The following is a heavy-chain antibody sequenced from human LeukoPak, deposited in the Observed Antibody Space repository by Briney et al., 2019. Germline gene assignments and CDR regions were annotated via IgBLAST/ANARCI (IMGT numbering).Heavy chain of an antibody. D-gene: IGHD1-1*01. V-gene: IGHV3-33*01. CDR1: GFTFSSYG. CDR2: IWYDGSNK. Sequence: GGSLRLSCAASGFTFSSYGMHWVRQAPGKGLEWVAVIWYDGSNKYYADSVKGRFTISRDNSKNTLYLQMNSLRAEDTAAYYCARDRFRERRGVDAFDIWGQGTMVTVSS. CDR3: ARDRFRERRGVDAFDI. J-gene: IGHJ3*02.